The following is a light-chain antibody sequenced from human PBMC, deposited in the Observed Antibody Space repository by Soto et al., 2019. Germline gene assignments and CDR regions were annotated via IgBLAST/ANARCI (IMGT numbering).Light chain of an antibody. CDR2: GAS. Sequence: EIVMTQSPGTLSVSPGERATLSCRASQSVSSSDLAWYQQKPGQAPRLLIYGASSRATGIPDRFSGSGSGTDFTLTISGLEPEDSAAYYCQRHGATFGQGTKVDIK. V-gene: IGKV3-20*01. CDR3: QRHGAT. CDR1: QSVSSSD. J-gene: IGKJ1*01.